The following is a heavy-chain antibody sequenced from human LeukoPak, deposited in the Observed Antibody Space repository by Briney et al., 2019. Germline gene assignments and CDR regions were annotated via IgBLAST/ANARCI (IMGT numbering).Heavy chain of an antibody. D-gene: IGHD3-22*01. V-gene: IGHV1-69*06. CDR2: IIPIFGTA. CDR3: ATVSGDSSGYYYYGMDV. CDR1: GGTFSSYA. J-gene: IGHJ6*02. Sequence: ASVKVSCKSSGGTFSSYAIIWVRQAPGQGLEWMGGIIPIFGTAIYAQKFQGRVTMTEDTSTDTAYMELSSLRSEDTTVYYCATVSGDSSGYYYYGMDVWGQGTTVTVSS.